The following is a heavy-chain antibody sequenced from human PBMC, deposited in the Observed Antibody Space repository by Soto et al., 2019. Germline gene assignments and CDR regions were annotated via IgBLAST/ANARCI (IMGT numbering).Heavy chain of an antibody. CDR2: IYYSGST. D-gene: IGHD3-3*02. V-gene: IGHV4-39*01. J-gene: IGHJ5*02. CDR1: GGSISSSSYY. Sequence: QLQLQESGPGLVKPSETLSLTCTVSGGSISSSSYYWGWIRQPPGKGLEWIGSIYYSGSTYYNPSLKSRVALSFDTFKNQVSLKRGSVHAADTAVYSCATPRYPNHFWSCYHKIGPVWFGPWCQRTQATVSS. CDR3: ATPRYPNHFWSCYHKIGPVWFGP.